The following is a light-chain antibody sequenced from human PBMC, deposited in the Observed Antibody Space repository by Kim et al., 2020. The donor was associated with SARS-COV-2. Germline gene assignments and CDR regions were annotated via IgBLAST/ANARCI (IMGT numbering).Light chain of an antibody. J-gene: IGKJ1*01. Sequence: DIQMTQSPPTLSASVGDRVTITCRASQSISGWLAWYQHKPGKAPKVLLYQASNLESGVPSRFSGSGSGTEFTLTISGLQPDDFATYYCHQYKTYSWAFGQGTKVDIK. V-gene: IGKV1-5*03. CDR1: QSISGW. CDR3: HQYKTYSWA. CDR2: QAS.